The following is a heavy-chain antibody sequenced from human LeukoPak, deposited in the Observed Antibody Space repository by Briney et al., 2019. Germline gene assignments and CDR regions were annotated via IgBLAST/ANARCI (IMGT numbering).Heavy chain of an antibody. CDR3: ARERGWPLLYFDY. J-gene: IGHJ4*02. CDR1: GFTFGDYW. Sequence: GGCLRLSCAASGFTFGDYWMSWVRQAPGKGLEWVANIKQDGSETYHVDSVKGRFTISRDNAKKSLYLQMNSLRAEDTAVYYCARERGWPLLYFDYWGQGTLVTVSS. CDR2: IKQDGSET. V-gene: IGHV3-7*04. D-gene: IGHD5-24*01.